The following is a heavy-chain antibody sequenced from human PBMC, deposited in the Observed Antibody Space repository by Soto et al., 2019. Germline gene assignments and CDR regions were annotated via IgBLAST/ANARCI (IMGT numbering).Heavy chain of an antibody. J-gene: IGHJ6*03. Sequence: TETLSLTCTVSGGSISSYYWSWIRQPPGKGLEWIGYIYYSGSTNYNPSLKSRVTISVDTSKNQFSLKLSSVTAADTAAYYCARAGCYQMIFPAYYYYYMDVWGKXTTVTVSS. D-gene: IGHD2-15*01. CDR1: GGSISSYY. CDR2: IYYSGST. V-gene: IGHV4-59*01. CDR3: ARAGCYQMIFPAYYYYYMDV.